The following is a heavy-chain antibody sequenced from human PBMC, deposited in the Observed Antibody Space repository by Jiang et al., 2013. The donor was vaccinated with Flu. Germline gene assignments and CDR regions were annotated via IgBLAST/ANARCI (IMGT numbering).Heavy chain of an antibody. CDR3: ARERRITTYYYYGMDV. D-gene: IGHD1-1*01. CDR2: INPSGGST. V-gene: IGHV1-46*01. Sequence: INPSGGSTSYAQKFQGRVTMTRDTSTSTVYMELSSLRSEDTAVYYCARERRITTYYYYGMDVWGQGTTVTVSS. J-gene: IGHJ6*02.